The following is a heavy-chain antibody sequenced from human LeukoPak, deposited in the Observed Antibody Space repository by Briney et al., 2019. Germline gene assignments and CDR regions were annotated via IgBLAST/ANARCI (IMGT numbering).Heavy chain of an antibody. J-gene: IGHJ4*02. Sequence: GGSLRLSCAASGFTFSDYAMTWVRQAPGKGLDWVSSVSHSGDNTYYADSVKGRFTISRDNSDNTLYLQVNSLRVEDTAVYYWARTTTHYYCSLSRPGREDYWGEGRVVSVPS. CDR2: VSHSGDNT. CDR3: ARTTTHYYCSLSRPGREDY. V-gene: IGHV3-23*01. D-gene: IGHD3-10*01. CDR1: GFTFSDYA.